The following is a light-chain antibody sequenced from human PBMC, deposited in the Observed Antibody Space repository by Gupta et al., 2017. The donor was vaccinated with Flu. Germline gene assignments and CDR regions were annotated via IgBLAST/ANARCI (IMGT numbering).Light chain of an antibody. CDR1: SSDVGGYNY. V-gene: IGLV2-14*01. Sequence: QSALTQPACVSGSPGKSLTISCTGTSSDVGGYNYVSWYQQHPGKAPKLMIYEVSNRHSGVSNRFPGAKSGNTASLTISGLQAEDEADYYCSSYTSSSTRVFGGGTKLTVL. CDR3: SSYTSSSTRV. J-gene: IGLJ3*02. CDR2: EVS.